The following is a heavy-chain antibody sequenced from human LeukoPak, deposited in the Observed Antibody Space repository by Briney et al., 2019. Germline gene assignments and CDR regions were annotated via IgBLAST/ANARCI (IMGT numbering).Heavy chain of an antibody. CDR1: GGSISSGSYY. CDR2: IYASGST. V-gene: IGHV4-61*02. J-gene: IGHJ3*02. CDR3: ALGNCPTTSCYPGVAFDI. D-gene: IGHD2-2*01. Sequence: SETLSLTCTVSGGSISSGSYYWSWIRQPVGKGLEWIGRIYASGSTNYNPSLQSRVTISVDTSKNQFSLKLTSVTAADTAVYYCALGNCPTTSCYPGVAFDIWGQGTMVTVSS.